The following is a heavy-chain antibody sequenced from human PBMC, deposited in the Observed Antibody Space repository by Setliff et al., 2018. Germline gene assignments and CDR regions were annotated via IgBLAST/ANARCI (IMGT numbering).Heavy chain of an antibody. CDR2: INTYSGAT. CDR1: GYTFTDYY. V-gene: IGHV1-2*02. Sequence: ASVKVSCKASGYTFTDYYMQWVRQAPGQGLEWMGNINTYSGATNYAHKFQGRVTMTTDTSITTAYMELNSLTSDDTAVYFCTWGPGGYFDFWGQGTLVTVPQ. D-gene: IGHD3-22*01. J-gene: IGHJ4*02. CDR3: TWGPGGYFDF.